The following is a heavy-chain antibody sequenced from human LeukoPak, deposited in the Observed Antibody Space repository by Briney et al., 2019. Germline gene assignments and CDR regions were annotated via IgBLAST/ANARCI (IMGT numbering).Heavy chain of an antibody. V-gene: IGHV1-8*01. CDR2: MSPNSGDT. D-gene: IGHD7-27*01. J-gene: IGHJ4*02. CDR3: ARGPPNWGYDY. CDR1: GYTFTSYG. Sequence: ASVKVSCKASGYTFTSYGINWVRQATGQGLEWMGWMSPNSGDTGYAQKFQDRVTMTRNTSISTAYMELSSLRSDDTAVYYCARGPPNWGYDYWGPGTLVTVSS.